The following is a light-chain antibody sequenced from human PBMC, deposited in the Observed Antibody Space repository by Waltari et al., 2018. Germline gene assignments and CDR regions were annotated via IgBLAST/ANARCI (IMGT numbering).Light chain of an antibody. Sequence: EIVLTQSPATLSLSPGEGATLSCRASQSVSSSLAWIQQRPGQAPRLLIYDASSRATGIPARFSGSGSGTDFTLTSSSLEPEDFAVYYCQQRAFWPPTFGRGTKLEMK. J-gene: IGKJ2*01. V-gene: IGKV3-11*01. CDR3: QQRAFWPPT. CDR1: QSVSSS. CDR2: DAS.